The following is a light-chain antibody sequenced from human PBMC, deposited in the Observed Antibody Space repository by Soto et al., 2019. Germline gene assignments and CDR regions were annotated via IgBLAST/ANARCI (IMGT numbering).Light chain of an antibody. J-gene: IGKJ1*01. CDR1: QSISSY. Sequence: DIQMTQSPSSLSASVGDRVTITCRASQSISSYVNWYQQKPGKAPKVLIYTESSLQSGVPSRFSGSGSGTEFTLTISSLQPEDFATYYCQQSYSVPWTFGQGTKVGIK. CDR3: QQSYSVPWT. CDR2: TES. V-gene: IGKV1-39*01.